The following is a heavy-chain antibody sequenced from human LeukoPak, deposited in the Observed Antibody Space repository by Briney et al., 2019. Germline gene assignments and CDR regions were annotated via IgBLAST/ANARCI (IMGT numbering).Heavy chain of an antibody. CDR3: TPSVQNGYMVGY. V-gene: IGHV3-15*01. Sequence: GGSLRLSCAASGFTFSNAWMSWVRQAPGKGLEWVGRIKSKTDGGTTDYAAPVKGRFTISRDDSKNTLYLQMNSLKTEDTAVYYCTPSVQNGYMVGYWGQGTLVTVSS. CDR1: GFTFSNAW. CDR2: IKSKTDGGTT. D-gene: IGHD5-24*01. J-gene: IGHJ4*02.